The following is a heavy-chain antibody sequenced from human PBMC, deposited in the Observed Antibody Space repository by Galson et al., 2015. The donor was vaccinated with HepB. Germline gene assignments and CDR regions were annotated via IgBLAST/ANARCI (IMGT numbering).Heavy chain of an antibody. CDR1: GSTFGNYW. CDR3: AREGYYDSSGYNYVFLFDY. J-gene: IGHJ4*02. CDR2: IKQDESEK. Sequence: SLRLSCAASGSTFGNYWMTWVRQAPGKGLEWVATIKQDESEKYYVDSVKGRFTISRDNAKKSLYLQMNSLRAEDTAMYYCAREGYYDSSGYNYVFLFDYWGQGTLVTVSS. V-gene: IGHV3-7*01. D-gene: IGHD3-22*01.